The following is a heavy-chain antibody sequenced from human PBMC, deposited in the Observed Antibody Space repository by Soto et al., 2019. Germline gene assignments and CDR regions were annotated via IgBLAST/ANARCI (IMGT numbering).Heavy chain of an antibody. CDR1: GGSISSYY. J-gene: IGHJ3*02. CDR2: IYTSGST. D-gene: IGHD1-7*01. CDR3: ARGGYNWNYVAHDAFDI. V-gene: IGHV4-4*07. Sequence: QVQLQESGPGLVKPSETLSLTCTVSGGSISSYYWSWIRQPAGKGLEWIGRIYTSGSTNYNPSLKSRVTMSVDTSKNQFSLKLSSVTAADTAVSYCARGGYNWNYVAHDAFDIWGQGTMVTVSS.